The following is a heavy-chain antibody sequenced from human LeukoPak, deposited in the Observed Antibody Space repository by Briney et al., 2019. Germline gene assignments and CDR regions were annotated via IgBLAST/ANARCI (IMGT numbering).Heavy chain of an antibody. CDR1: GFTFSSYA. D-gene: IGHD3-22*01. CDR3: ARDPRITMIVVAGDY. V-gene: IGHV3-30-3*01. J-gene: IGHJ4*02. Sequence: PGGSLRLSCAASGFTFSSYAMHWVRQAPGKGLEWVAVISYDGSNKYYADSVKGRFTISRDNSKNTLYLQMNSLRAEDTAVYYCARDPRITMIVVAGDYWGQGTLVTVSS. CDR2: ISYDGSNK.